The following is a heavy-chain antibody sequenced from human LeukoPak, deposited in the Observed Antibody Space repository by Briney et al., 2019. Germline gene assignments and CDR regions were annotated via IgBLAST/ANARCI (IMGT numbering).Heavy chain of an antibody. CDR1: GGSISSSSYY. V-gene: IGHV4-39*01. CDR3: ARLNGYSYGPPLDY. J-gene: IGHJ4*02. CDR2: IYYSGST. Sequence: PSETLSLTCTVSGGSISSSSYYWRWIRQPPGKGLEWIGSIYYSGSTYYNPSLKSRVTISVDTSKNQFSLKLSSVTAADTAVYYCARLNGYSYGPPLDYWGQGTLVTVSS. D-gene: IGHD5-18*01.